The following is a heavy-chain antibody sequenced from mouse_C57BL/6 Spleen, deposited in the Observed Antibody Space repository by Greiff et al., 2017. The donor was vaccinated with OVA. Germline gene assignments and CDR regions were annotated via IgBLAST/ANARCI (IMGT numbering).Heavy chain of an antibody. CDR1: GFSLTSYG. CDR3: ARPDYYYGSSYYAMDY. D-gene: IGHD1-1*01. J-gene: IGHJ4*01. V-gene: IGHV2-2*01. Sequence: VMLVESGPGLVQPSQSLSITCTVSGFSLTSYGVHWVRQSPGKGLEWLGVIWSGGSTDYNAAFISRLSISKDNSKSQVFFKMNSLQADDTAIYYCARPDYYYGSSYYAMDYWGQGTSVTVSS. CDR2: IWSGGST.